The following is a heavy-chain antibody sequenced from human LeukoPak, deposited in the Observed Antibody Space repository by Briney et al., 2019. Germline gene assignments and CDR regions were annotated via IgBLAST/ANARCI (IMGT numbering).Heavy chain of an antibody. CDR3: AGGATYCSSTSCYAGWFDP. Sequence: ASVKVSCKASGGTFSSYAISWVRQAPGQGLEWMGGIIPIFATANYAQKFQGRVTITADESTSTAYMELSSLRSEDTAVYYCAGGATYCSSTSCYAGWFDPWGQGTLVTVSS. CDR2: IIPIFATA. D-gene: IGHD2-2*01. CDR1: GGTFSSYA. J-gene: IGHJ5*02. V-gene: IGHV1-69*13.